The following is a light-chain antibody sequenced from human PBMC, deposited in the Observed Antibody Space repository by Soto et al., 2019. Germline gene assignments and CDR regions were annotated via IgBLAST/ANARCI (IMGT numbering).Light chain of an antibody. Sequence: EVVLTQSPGTLSLSPGERATLSCRASQNVSSYVAWYQQKPGQSPRLLIYDASKRATGIPARFSGSGSGADFTLTISSLEPEDFALYYRQQRSSWPIFGGGTKVDIK. CDR1: QNVSSY. CDR3: QQRSSWPI. J-gene: IGKJ4*01. V-gene: IGKV3-11*01. CDR2: DAS.